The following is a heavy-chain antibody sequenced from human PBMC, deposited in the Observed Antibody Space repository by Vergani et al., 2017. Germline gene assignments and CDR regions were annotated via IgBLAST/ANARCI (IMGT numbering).Heavy chain of an antibody. D-gene: IGHD6-25*01. V-gene: IGHV1-69*01. Sequence: QVQLVQSGAEVKKPGSSVRVSCKTSGGAFSTYAINWVRQAPGQGLEWMGAIIPNFSPARSAQKFQGRVTITADESPRTVYMDLRSLRSDDTAVYDCARDLIENDTYGRSGYWGPGTLVTVSS. CDR3: ARDLIENDTYGRSGY. CDR2: IIPNFSPA. J-gene: IGHJ1*01. CDR1: GGAFSTYA.